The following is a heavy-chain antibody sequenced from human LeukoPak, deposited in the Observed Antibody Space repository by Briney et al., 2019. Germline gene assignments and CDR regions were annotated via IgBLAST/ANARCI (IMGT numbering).Heavy chain of an antibody. D-gene: IGHD6-19*01. J-gene: IGHJ1*01. V-gene: IGHV1-18*01. CDR2: ISLYNPKT. CDR3: ARLGVAGDPSSAEYFQH. CDR1: GYSFASYA. Sequence: ASVKVSCKASGYSFASYAITWVRQAPGQGLDWMGWISLYNPKTNYARKFQGRVTMTTDRSTSTAYMELMSLTSDDTAVYYCARLGVAGDPSSAEYFQHWGQGTLLTVSS.